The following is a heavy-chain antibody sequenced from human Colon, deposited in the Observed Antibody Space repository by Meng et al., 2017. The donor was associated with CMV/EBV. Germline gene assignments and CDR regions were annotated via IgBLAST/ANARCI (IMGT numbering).Heavy chain of an antibody. V-gene: IGHV5-51*01. CDR3: ASPTSDFYYYGMDV. Sequence: GGSLRLSCQGSGYTYSNYWIGWVRQMPGKGLEWMAIIYPDDSETRYSPSFRGQVTISVDKSTTTAYLQWSSLKTSDTAIYYCASPTSDFYYYGMDVWGQGTTVTVS. CDR2: IYPDDSET. J-gene: IGHJ6*02. CDR1: GYTYSNYW.